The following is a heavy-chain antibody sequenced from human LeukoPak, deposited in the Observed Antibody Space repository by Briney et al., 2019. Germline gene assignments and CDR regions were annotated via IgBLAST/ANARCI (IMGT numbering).Heavy chain of an antibody. CDR3: AKLDTYYYDASGSYFDY. J-gene: IGHJ4*02. D-gene: IGHD3-22*01. CDR1: GFTFSSYA. Sequence: GGSLRLSCAASGFTFSSYAMSWVRQAPGKGLEWVSATSGGGSSTYYVDSVKGRFTISRDNSKNTLYLQMNSLRAEDTAVYYRAKLDTYYYDASGSYFDYWGQGTLVTVSS. CDR2: TSGGGSST. V-gene: IGHV3-23*01.